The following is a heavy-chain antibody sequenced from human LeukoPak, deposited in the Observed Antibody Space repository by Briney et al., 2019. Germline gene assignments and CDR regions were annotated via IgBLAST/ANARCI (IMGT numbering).Heavy chain of an antibody. J-gene: IGHJ4*02. CDR1: GFTFSSYS. D-gene: IGHD6-19*01. Sequence: GGSLRLSCAASGFTFSSYSMNWVRQAPGKGLEWVANIKQDGSEKYYVDSVKGRFTISRDNAKNSLYLQMNSLRAEDTAVYYCAREQWLVPDYWGQGTLVTVSS. V-gene: IGHV3-7*01. CDR3: AREQWLVPDY. CDR2: IKQDGSEK.